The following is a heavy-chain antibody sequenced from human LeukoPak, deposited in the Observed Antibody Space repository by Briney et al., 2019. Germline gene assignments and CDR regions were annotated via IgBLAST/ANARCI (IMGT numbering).Heavy chain of an antibody. Sequence: PSETLSLTCAVYGGSFSGYYWSWIRQPPGKGLEWIGEINHSGSTNYNPSLKSRVTISVDTSKNQFSLKLSSVTAADTAVYYCASSRARAFDTWGQGTMVTVSS. CDR2: INHSGST. D-gene: IGHD2-2*01. J-gene: IGHJ3*02. CDR1: GGSFSGYY. CDR3: ASSRARAFDT. V-gene: IGHV4-34*01.